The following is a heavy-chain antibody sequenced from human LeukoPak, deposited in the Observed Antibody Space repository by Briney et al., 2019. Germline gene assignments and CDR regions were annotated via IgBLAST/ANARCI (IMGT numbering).Heavy chain of an antibody. J-gene: IGHJ4*02. D-gene: IGHD6-6*01. V-gene: IGHV3-33*01. Sequence: GRSLRLSCEASGFTFSSYGMHWVRQAPDKGLEWVAVIWYDGSKKYYADSVKGRFTISRDNSKNTLYLQMNSLRGEGTAVYYCARDLAARHFDYWGQGTLVTVSS. CDR3: ARDLAARHFDY. CDR2: IWYDGSKK. CDR1: GFTFSSYG.